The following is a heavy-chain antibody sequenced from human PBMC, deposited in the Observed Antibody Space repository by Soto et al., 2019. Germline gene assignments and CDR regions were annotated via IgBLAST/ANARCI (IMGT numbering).Heavy chain of an antibody. J-gene: IGHJ3*02. V-gene: IGHV3-49*03. CDR3: TRDVGYDFWSGYYLGAFDI. CDR1: GFTFGDYA. D-gene: IGHD3-3*01. CDR2: IRSKAYGGTT. Sequence: GGSLRLSCTASGFTFGDYAMSWFRQAPGKGLEWVGFIRSKAYGGTTEYAASVKGRFTISRDDSKSIAYLQMNSLKTEDTAVYYCTRDVGYDFWSGYYLGAFDIWGQGTMVTVSS.